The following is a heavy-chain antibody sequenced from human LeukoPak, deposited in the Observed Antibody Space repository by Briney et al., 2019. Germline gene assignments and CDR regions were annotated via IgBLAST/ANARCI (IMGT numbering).Heavy chain of an antibody. CDR3: AHLIVGVPKSGGSYYFDC. Sequence: ESGPTLVKPTQTLTLTCTFSGFSLSTSGVNVGWIRQPPGKALEWLALIYWDDDKRYSPSLKNRLTITKDTSKNQVVLTMTNVDPVDTATYYCAHLIVGVPKSGGSYYFDCWGQGSLVTVSS. D-gene: IGHD1-26*01. CDR1: GFSLSTSGVN. V-gene: IGHV2-5*02. CDR2: IYWDDDK. J-gene: IGHJ4*02.